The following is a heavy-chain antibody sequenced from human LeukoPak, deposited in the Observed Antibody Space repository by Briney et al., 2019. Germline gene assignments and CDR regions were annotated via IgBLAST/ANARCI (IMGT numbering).Heavy chain of an antibody. CDR2: INSGSSYI. J-gene: IGHJ4*02. CDR1: GFTFSSYN. Sequence: GGSLRLSCAASGFTFSSYNMNWVRQAPGKGLEWVSSINSGSSYINYADSVKGRFTISRDNAENSLYLQMSSLRAEDTAVYYCARVSLGNNYGSGSYDYWGQGTLVTVSS. V-gene: IGHV3-21*01. CDR3: ARVSLGNNYGSGSYDY. D-gene: IGHD3-10*01.